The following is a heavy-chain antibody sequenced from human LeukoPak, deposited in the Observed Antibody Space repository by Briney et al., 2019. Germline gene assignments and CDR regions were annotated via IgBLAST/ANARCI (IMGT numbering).Heavy chain of an antibody. D-gene: IGHD2-21*02. J-gene: IGHJ4*02. CDR2: IYYSGST. Sequence: SETLSLTCTVSGGSVSSSSYYWGWIRQPPMKGLEWIGSIYYSGSTEYNLSLKSRVTISVDTSRNQFSLKLSSVTAADTAVYYCARDQAYCGGDCYFDFWGQGTLVTVSS. V-gene: IGHV4-39*02. CDR1: GGSVSSSSYY. CDR3: ARDQAYCGGDCYFDF.